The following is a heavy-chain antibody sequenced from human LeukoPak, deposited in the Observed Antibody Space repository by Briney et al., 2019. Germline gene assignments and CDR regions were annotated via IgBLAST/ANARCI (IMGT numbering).Heavy chain of an antibody. CDR2: IYPGDSDT. V-gene: IGHV5-51*01. Sequence: GDSLKISCKGSGYSFTSYWIGWVRQMPGKGLEWMGIIYPGDSDTKYSPSFQGQVTISADKSVNTAYLQWSSLKASDTAMYYCARQGSYYIYGMDVWGQGTTVTVSS. CDR1: GYSFTSYW. J-gene: IGHJ6*02. CDR3: ARQGSYYIYGMDV. D-gene: IGHD1-26*01.